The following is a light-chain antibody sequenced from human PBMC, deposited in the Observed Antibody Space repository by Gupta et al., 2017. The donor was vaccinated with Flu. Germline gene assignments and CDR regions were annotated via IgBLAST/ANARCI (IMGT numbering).Light chain of an antibody. V-gene: IGKV2-30*01. Sequence: DVVMTQSPLSLPVTLGQPASISCRSSQSLVYSDGYIYLSWLHQGPGQSPRRLIYKVSNRDSGVPDRFSGSGSGTDFTLKSSRGEDEDVGVYYGMQDKHWPTFGQGTKLEIK. J-gene: IGKJ2*01. CDR1: QSLVYSDGYIY. CDR2: KVS. CDR3: MQDKHWPT.